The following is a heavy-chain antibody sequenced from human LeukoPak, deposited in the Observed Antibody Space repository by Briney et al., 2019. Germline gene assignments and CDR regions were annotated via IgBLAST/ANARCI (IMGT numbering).Heavy chain of an antibody. Sequence: VASVKVSCKTSGYTFTNYDINWVRQAPGQGLEWMGGIIPIFGTANYAQKFQGRVTITADESTSTAYMELSSLRSEDTAVYYCARVEAHYDSSGYDDYWGQGTLVTVSS. J-gene: IGHJ4*02. V-gene: IGHV1-69*13. D-gene: IGHD3-22*01. CDR2: IIPIFGTA. CDR3: ARVEAHYDSSGYDDY. CDR1: GYTFTNYD.